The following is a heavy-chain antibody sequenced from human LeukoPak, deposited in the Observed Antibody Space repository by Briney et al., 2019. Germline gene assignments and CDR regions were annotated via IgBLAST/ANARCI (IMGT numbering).Heavy chain of an antibody. J-gene: IGHJ3*02. V-gene: IGHV3-64D*06. CDR2: ISSNGGNT. Sequence: GGSLRLSCSASGFTFSTYVMYWVRQGPGKGLEYVSAISSNGGNTFYADSVKGRFTISRDNYKNTLYLQMSSLRAEDTAVYYCVKARGSDAFDIWGQGTMVTVSS. CDR1: GFTFSTYV. CDR3: VKARGSDAFDI.